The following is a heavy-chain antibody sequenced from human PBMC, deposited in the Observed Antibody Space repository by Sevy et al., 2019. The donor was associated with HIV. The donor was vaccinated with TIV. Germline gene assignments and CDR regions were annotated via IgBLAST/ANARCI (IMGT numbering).Heavy chain of an antibody. D-gene: IGHD3-22*01. CDR1: GFTFSSYA. J-gene: IGHJ4*02. CDR3: AKDARDYDSSGYYYVSNYFDY. CDR2: ISGSGGST. Sequence: GGSLILSCAASGFTFSSYAMSWVRQAPGKGLEWVSAISGSGGSTYYADSVKGRFTISRDNSKNTLYLQMNSLRAEDTAVYYCAKDARDYDSSGYYYVSNYFDYWGQGTLVTVSS. V-gene: IGHV3-23*01.